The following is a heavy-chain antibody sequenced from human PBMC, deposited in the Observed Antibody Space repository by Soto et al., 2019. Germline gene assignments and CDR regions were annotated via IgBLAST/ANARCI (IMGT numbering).Heavy chain of an antibody. CDR2: IYHSGST. CDR1: GGSISSGGYS. J-gene: IGHJ4*02. V-gene: IGHV4-30-2*01. D-gene: IGHD4-17*01. CDR3: ASGLVTTLHY. Sequence: SETLSLTCAVSGGSISSGGYSWSWIQQPPGKGLEWIGYIYHSGSTYYNPSLKSRVTISVDRSKNQFSLKLSSVTAADTAVYYCASGLVTTLHYWGQGTLVTVSS.